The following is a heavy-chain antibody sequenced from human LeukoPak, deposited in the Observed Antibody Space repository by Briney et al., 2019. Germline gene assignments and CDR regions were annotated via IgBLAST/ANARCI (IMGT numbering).Heavy chain of an antibody. D-gene: IGHD3-3*01. V-gene: IGHV1-2*02. J-gene: IGHJ4*02. CDR1: GYTFTGYY. CDR3: ARGGGVEFPASPDY. Sequence: ASVKVSCKASGYTFTGYYMHWVRQAPGQGLEWMGWINPNSGGTNYAQKFQGRVTMTRDTSISTAYMELSRLRSDGTAVYYCARGGGVEFPASPDYWGQGTLVTVSS. CDR2: INPNSGGT.